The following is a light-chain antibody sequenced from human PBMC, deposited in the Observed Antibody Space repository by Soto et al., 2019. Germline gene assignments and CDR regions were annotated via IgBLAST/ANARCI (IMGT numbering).Light chain of an antibody. CDR1: SSDVGGYNY. CDR3: SSYAGSNIYVV. Sequence: QSALTQPPSASGSPGQSVTISCTGTSSDVGGYNYVSWYQQHPGKAPKLMLYEVSTRPSGVPDRFSGSKSGNTASLTVSGLQAEDEADYYCSSYAGSNIYVVVGGGTKLTVL. J-gene: IGLJ2*01. CDR2: EVS. V-gene: IGLV2-8*01.